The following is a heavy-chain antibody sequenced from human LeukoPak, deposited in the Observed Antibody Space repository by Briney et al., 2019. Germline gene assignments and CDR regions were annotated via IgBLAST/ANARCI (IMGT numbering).Heavy chain of an antibody. J-gene: IGHJ3*02. Sequence: GESLKISCKGSGYSFTSYWTGWVRQMPGKGLEWMGIIYPGDSDTRYSPSFQGQVTISADKSISTAYLQWSSLKASDTAMYYCARQNSGWYAPPVVDIWGQGTMVTVSS. D-gene: IGHD6-19*01. CDR3: ARQNSGWYAPPVVDI. V-gene: IGHV5-51*01. CDR1: GYSFTSYW. CDR2: IYPGDSDT.